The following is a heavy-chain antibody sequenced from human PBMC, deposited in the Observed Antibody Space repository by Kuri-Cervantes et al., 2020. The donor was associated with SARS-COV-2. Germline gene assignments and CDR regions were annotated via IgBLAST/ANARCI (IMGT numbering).Heavy chain of an antibody. Sequence: GESLKISCAASGFTFSGSAMHWVRQAPGKGLEYVSAISSNGGSTYYADSVKGRFTISRDNSKNTLYLQMSSLRAEDTAVYYCARDGFYDSSGYSTYYYYGMDVWGQGTTVTVSS. V-gene: IGHV3-64D*06. CDR2: ISSNGGST. D-gene: IGHD3-22*01. J-gene: IGHJ6*02. CDR1: GFTFSGSA. CDR3: ARDGFYDSSGYSTYYYYGMDV.